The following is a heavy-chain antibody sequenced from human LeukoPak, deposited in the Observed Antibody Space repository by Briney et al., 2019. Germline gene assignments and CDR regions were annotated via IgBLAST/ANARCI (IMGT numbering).Heavy chain of an antibody. CDR2: INPNSGGT. V-gene: IGHV1-2*02. J-gene: IGHJ6*02. Sequence: GASVKVSCKASGYTFTGDFMHWVRQAPGQGLKWMGWINPNSGGTNYAQKFQGRVTMTRDISISTAYMELSRLRSDDTAVYYCARGGRFMEWLSTGGHFYYGMDVWGQGTKVTVSS. CDR1: GYTFTGDF. CDR3: ARGGRFMEWLSTGGHFYYGMDV. D-gene: IGHD3-3*01.